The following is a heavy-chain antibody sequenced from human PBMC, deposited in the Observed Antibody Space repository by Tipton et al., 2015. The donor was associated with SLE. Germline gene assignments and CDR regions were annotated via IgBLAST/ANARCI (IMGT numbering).Heavy chain of an antibody. CDR1: GFTFDDYG. CDR3: AKDGGYYDSSGYYSH. Sequence: SLRLSCAASGFTFDDYGMSWVRQAPGKGLEWVSGISWNSGSIGYADSVKGRFTISRDNAKNSLYLQMNSLRAEDMALYYCAKDGGYYDSSGYYSHWGQGTLVTVSS. CDR2: ISWNSGSI. J-gene: IGHJ1*01. D-gene: IGHD3-22*01. V-gene: IGHV3-9*03.